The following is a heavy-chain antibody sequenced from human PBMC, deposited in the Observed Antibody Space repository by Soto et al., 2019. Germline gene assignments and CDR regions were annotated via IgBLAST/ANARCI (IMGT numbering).Heavy chain of an antibody. CDR2: INPDNGNT. D-gene: IGHD2-15*01. CDR3: ARGHCSSSSCEYSTRFDP. J-gene: IGHJ5*02. V-gene: IGHV1-3*01. CDR1: GYTFTRYT. Sequence: ASVKVSCKSSGYTFTRYTINWVRQAPGQRLEWMGWINPDNGNTKSSQKFQDRVIITRDTSASTAYLQWSSLKTSDTAMYYCARGHCSSSSCEYSTRFDPWGQGTLVTVSS.